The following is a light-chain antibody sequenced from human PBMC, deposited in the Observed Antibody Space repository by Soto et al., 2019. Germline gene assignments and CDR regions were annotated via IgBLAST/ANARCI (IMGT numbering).Light chain of an antibody. V-gene: IGKV1-39*01. CDR1: QSISVH. CDR3: QKSYITPYT. Sequence: DIQMTQSPSSLSASVGDTVTITCRASQSISVHLNWYQQKPGKVPKLLIYAASNVQSGVPLRLSGSGSETDFALTISSLQPEDFATYYCQKSYITPYTFGQGTTLEIK. J-gene: IGKJ2*01. CDR2: AAS.